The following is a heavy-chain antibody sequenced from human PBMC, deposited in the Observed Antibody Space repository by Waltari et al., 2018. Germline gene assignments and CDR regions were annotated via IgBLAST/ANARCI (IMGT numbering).Heavy chain of an antibody. V-gene: IGHV1-2*06. CDR2: INPNSGGT. CDR3: AREDLGRWIPKFDP. Sequence: QLVQSGAKVNQPGASVKVSCQASAYTFTAYSMHRARQAPGQGLEWMGRINPNSGGTNYAQKFQGRVTMTRDTAISTAYMELSRLRSADTAVYYCAREDLGRWIPKFDPWGQGTLVTVSS. D-gene: IGHD3-16*01. J-gene: IGHJ5*02. CDR1: AYTFTAYS.